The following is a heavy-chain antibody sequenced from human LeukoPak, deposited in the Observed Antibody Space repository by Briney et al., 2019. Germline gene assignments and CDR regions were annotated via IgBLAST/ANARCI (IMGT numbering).Heavy chain of an antibody. D-gene: IGHD6-13*01. Sequence: GGSLRLSCSASEFTFGTHAMLWVRQAPGKGLEYVSAISSNGCDAYYAASVRGRFSISRVNSNNTLYLQMSSLRPEDTAMYYCARLAAAGHSDFWGQGALVTVSS. CDR1: EFTFGTHA. J-gene: IGHJ4*02. CDR3: ARLAAAGHSDF. CDR2: ISSNGCDA. V-gene: IGHV3-64D*06.